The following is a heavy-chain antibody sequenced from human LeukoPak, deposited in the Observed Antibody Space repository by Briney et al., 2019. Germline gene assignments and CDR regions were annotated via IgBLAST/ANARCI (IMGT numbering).Heavy chain of an antibody. CDR1: GFTFSSYW. CDR2: IKQDGNEK. CDR3: AREPLYFGVVTNYYYYYMDV. J-gene: IGHJ6*03. Sequence: PGGSLRLSCAASGFTFSSYWMSWVRQAPGKGLEWVANIKQDGNEKYYVDSVKGRFTISRDNAKNSLYLQMNSLRAEDTAVYYCAREPLYFGVVTNYYYYYMDVWGKGTTVTVSS. D-gene: IGHD3-3*01. V-gene: IGHV3-7*01.